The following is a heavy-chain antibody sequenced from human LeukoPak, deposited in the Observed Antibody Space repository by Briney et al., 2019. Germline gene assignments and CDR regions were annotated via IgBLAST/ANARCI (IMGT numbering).Heavy chain of an antibody. CDR3: ARPNSSGPSYFDY. D-gene: IGHD6-19*01. Sequence: ASVKVSCKASGYTFTRNYMHWVRQAPGQGLEWMGIINPSGGSTSNAQKFQGRVTMTRDTSTSTVYMELSSLRSEDTAVYYCARPNSSGPSYFDYWGQGTLVTVPS. CDR1: GYTFTRNY. V-gene: IGHV1-46*01. J-gene: IGHJ4*02. CDR2: INPSGGST.